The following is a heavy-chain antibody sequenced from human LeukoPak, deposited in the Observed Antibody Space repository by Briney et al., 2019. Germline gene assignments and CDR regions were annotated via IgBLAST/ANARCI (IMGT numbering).Heavy chain of an antibody. CDR2: INHSGST. J-gene: IGHJ4*02. D-gene: IGHD1-26*01. CDR3: ARDPVGGSTIFDY. Sequence: SETLSLTCAVYGGSFSGFYWNWIRQPPGKGLEWIGEINHSGSTNYNPSLKSRLTISVDTSKNQFSLKLNSVTAADTAVYYCARDPVGGSTIFDYWGQGTLVTVSS. V-gene: IGHV4-34*01. CDR1: GGSFSGFY.